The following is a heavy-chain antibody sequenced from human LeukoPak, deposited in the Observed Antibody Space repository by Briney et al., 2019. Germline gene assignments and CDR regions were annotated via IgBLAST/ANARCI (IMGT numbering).Heavy chain of an antibody. CDR3: ARDYYDSSGYYYDY. CDR1: GFTFSGYT. CDR2: ISATGDRT. Sequence: PGASLRLSCAASGFTFSGYTMSWVRQAPEKGLEWVSAISATGDRTYYAESAKGRFTISRDNSKNTLYLQMNSLRAEDTALYYCARDYYDSSGYYYDYWGQGTLVTVSS. V-gene: IGHV3-23*01. D-gene: IGHD3-22*01. J-gene: IGHJ4*02.